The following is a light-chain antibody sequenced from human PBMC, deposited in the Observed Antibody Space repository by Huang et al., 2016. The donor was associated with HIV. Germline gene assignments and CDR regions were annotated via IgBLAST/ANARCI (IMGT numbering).Light chain of an antibody. CDR1: QSISSY. CDR3: QQYNDWYPLT. CDR2: GAS. J-gene: IGKJ4*01. V-gene: IGKV3-15*01. Sequence: EIVMTQSPATLSVSPGERATLSCRASQSISSYLAWYQQRPGQAPRLLIYGASTRASGVPARFSGSGSGTECTLTISSLQSEDFALYYCQQYNDWYPLTFGGGTKVEIK.